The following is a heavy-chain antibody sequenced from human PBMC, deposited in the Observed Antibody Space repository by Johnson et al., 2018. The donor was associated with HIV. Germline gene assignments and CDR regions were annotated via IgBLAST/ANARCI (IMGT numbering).Heavy chain of an antibody. D-gene: IGHD5-18*01. CDR1: GFTFSSYG. J-gene: IGHJ3*02. Sequence: QVQLVESGGGVVQPGRSLRLSCAASGFTFSSYGMHWVRQAPGKGLEWVAFIRYDGSNKYYADSVKGRFTISRDNSKNTLYLQMNSLRAEDTATYYCARLPSGYNRDTFNIWGQGTMVTVSS. V-gene: IGHV3-30*02. CDR2: IRYDGSNK. CDR3: ARLPSGYNRDTFNI.